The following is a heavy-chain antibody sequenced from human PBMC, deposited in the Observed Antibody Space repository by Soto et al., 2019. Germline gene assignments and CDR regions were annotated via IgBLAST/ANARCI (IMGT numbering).Heavy chain of an antibody. CDR1: GGSISSYY. J-gene: IGHJ4*02. CDR3: ARGEAQYYDFWSGYYDY. Sequence: SETLSLTCTVSGGSISSYYWSWILQPPGKGLEWIGYIYYSGSTNYNPSLKSRVTISVDTSKNQFSLKLSSVTAADTAVYYCARGEAQYYDFWSGYYDYWGQGTLVTVSS. V-gene: IGHV4-59*01. CDR2: IYYSGST. D-gene: IGHD3-3*01.